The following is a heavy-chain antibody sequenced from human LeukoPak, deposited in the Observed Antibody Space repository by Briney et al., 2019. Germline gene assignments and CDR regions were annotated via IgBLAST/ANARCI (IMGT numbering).Heavy chain of an antibody. Sequence: GGSLRLSCAASGFTFSDYYMSWIRQAPGKGLEWVSYISSSSSYTNYADSVKGRFTISRDNAKNPLYLQMNSLRAEDTAVYYCARYYDILTGYYTSIGYWGQGTLVTVSS. J-gene: IGHJ4*02. CDR2: ISSSSSYT. D-gene: IGHD3-9*01. V-gene: IGHV3-11*06. CDR3: ARYYDILTGYYTSIGY. CDR1: GFTFSDYY.